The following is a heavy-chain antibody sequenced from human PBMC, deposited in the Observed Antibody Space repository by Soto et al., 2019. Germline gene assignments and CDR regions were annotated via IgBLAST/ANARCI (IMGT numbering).Heavy chain of an antibody. Sequence: QVQLVQSGAEVKKPGSSVKVSCKASGGTFSSYAISWVRQAPGQGLEWMGGIIPIFGTANYAQKFQGRVTITADESTSTAYMELSSLRSEDTAVHYCARDLGYCSGGSCYGREVYSTFGYWGQGTLVTVSS. CDR1: GGTFSSYA. V-gene: IGHV1-69*01. CDR3: ARDLGYCSGGSCYGREVYSTFGY. D-gene: IGHD2-15*01. CDR2: IIPIFGTA. J-gene: IGHJ4*02.